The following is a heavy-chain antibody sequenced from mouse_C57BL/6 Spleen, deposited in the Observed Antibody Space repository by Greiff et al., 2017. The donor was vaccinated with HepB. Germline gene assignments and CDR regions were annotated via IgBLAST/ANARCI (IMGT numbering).Heavy chain of an antibody. CDR1: GFTFSSYG. J-gene: IGHJ1*03. D-gene: IGHD1-1*01. V-gene: IGHV5-6*02. CDR3: ARQNYGSSWYFDV. CDR2: ISSGGSYT. Sequence: DVMLVESGGDLVKPGGSLKLSCAASGFTFSSYGMSWVRQTPDKRLGWVATISSGGSYTYFPDSVKGRFTISIDNAKNTLYLQMSSLKSEDTAMYYCARQNYGSSWYFDVWGTGTTVIVSS.